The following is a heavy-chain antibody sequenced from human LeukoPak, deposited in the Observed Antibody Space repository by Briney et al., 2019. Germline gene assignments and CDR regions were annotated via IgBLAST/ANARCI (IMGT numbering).Heavy chain of an antibody. J-gene: IGHJ4*02. D-gene: IGHD3-10*01. CDR1: GYSFSTFW. V-gene: IGHV5-51*01. Sequence: GESLKISCMGSGYSFSTFWIGWVRQMPGKGLEWVGIIYPGDSDVRYSPSFQGQVTISADKSVTTAYLQWRSLKASATAVYYCARLEGRAAMIRGAMTYWGQGTLVTVSS. CDR3: ARLEGRAAMIRGAMTY. CDR2: IYPGDSDV.